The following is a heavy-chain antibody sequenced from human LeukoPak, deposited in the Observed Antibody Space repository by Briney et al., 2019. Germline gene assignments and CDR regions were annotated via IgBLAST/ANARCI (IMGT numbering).Heavy chain of an antibody. V-gene: IGHV3-74*01. D-gene: IGHD2/OR15-2a*01. CDR1: GFTFSIYW. J-gene: IGHJ4*02. CDR2: VNGDGSDP. Sequence: GGSLRLSCTASGFTFSIYWMHWVRQAPGKGLVWVSRVNGDGSDPRYADSVKGRFTISRDNSKNTLYLQMNSLRAEDTAIYYCAKERSFGTWLGDYWGQGTLVTVSS. CDR3: AKERSFGTWLGDY.